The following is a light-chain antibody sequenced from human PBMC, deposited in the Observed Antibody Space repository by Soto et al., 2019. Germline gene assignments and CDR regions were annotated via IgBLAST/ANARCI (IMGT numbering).Light chain of an antibody. V-gene: IGKV1-33*01. CDR2: DAS. CDR1: QDISNY. J-gene: IGKJ5*01. CDR3: QQYDNLSIT. Sequence: DIQMTQSPSSLSASVGDRVTMTCQASQDISNYLNWYQQKPGKAPKLLIYDASNLETGAPSRFSGGGSGTDFTFPISSLQPEDIGIYYCQQYDNLSITFGQGTRLEIK.